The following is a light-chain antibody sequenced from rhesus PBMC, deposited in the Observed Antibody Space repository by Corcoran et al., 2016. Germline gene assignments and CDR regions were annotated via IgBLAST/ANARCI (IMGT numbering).Light chain of an antibody. CDR2: YGS. V-gene: IGKV2-60*01. J-gene: IGKJ3*01. CDR3: MQALQTPFT. Sequence: DIVMTQTPLSLPVTLGEPASISCRSSQSLLSSNGYNYLNWYLQTPGQSPQLLIYYGSTRASRVPDRFRGSGAGTDFTLKISRVEAEDVGVYYCMQALQTPFTFGPGTKRDIK. CDR1: QSLLSSNGYNY.